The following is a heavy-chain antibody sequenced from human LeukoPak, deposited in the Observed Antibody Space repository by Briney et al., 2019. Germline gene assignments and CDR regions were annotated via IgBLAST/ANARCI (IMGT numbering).Heavy chain of an antibody. CDR2: IYYSGST. CDR3: ARVGGAAWDNWFDP. V-gene: IGHV4-39*07. CDR1: GGSISSSSYY. D-gene: IGHD3-16*01. J-gene: IGHJ5*02. Sequence: PSETLSLTCTVSGGSISSSSYYWGWIRQPPGKGLEWIGSIYYSGSTYYNPSLKSRVTISVDTSKNQFSLKLSSVTAADTAVYYCARVGGAAWDNWFDPWGQGTLVTVSS.